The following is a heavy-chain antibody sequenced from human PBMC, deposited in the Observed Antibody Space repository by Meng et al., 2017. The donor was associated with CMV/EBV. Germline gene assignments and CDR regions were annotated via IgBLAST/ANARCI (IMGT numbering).Heavy chain of an antibody. CDR3: ARHRPLNCSSTSCYKALDY. D-gene: IGHD2-2*02. CDR1: GYSFTSYW. Sequence: GGSLRLSCKGSGYSFTSYWIGWVRQMPGKGLEWMGIIYPGDSDTRYSPSFQGQVTISADKSISTAYLQWSSLKASDTATYYCARHRPLNCSSTSCYKALDYWGQGTLVTVSS. J-gene: IGHJ4*02. V-gene: IGHV5-51*01. CDR2: IYPGDSDT.